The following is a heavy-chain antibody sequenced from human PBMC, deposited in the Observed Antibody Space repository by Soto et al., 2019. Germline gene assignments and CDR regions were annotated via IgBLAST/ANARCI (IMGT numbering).Heavy chain of an antibody. CDR3: ARVAATIYYYGMDV. CDR2: INAGNGNT. Sequence: ASVKVSCKASGCTFTSYAMHWVRQAPGQRLEWMGWINAGNGNTKYSQKFQGRVTITRDTSASTAYMELSSLRSEDKAVYYCARVAATIYYYGMDVWGQGPTVTVSS. CDR1: GCTFTSYA. V-gene: IGHV1-3*01. J-gene: IGHJ6*02. D-gene: IGHD2-15*01.